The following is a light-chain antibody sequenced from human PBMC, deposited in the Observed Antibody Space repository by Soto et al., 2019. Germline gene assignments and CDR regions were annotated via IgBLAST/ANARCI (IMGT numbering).Light chain of an antibody. CDR3: QQSYTSPWT. CDR1: QSISNY. J-gene: IGKJ1*01. Sequence: DIQMTQSPSSLSASVGDRVTITCRASQSISNYLNWYQQKPGKAPELLIYAASSLQSGVPSRFTVSGSGTDFTLTISSLQPEDFATYSCQQSYTSPWTFGQGTKVEIK. V-gene: IGKV1-39*01. CDR2: AAS.